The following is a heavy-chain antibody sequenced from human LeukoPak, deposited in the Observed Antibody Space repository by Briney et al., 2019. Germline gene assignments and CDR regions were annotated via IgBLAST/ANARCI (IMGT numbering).Heavy chain of an antibody. CDR3: AKEYDFYGSAGLAFDI. CDR1: GFTFTSYP. CDR2: IRYDGSNK. J-gene: IGHJ3*02. Sequence: HPGGSLRLSCAASGFTFTSYPMHWVRQAPGKGLEWVAFIRYDGSNKYYADSVKGRFTISRDNSKNTLYLQMNSLRAEDTAVYYCAKEYDFYGSAGLAFDIWGQGTMVTVSS. V-gene: IGHV3-30*02. D-gene: IGHD3-3*01.